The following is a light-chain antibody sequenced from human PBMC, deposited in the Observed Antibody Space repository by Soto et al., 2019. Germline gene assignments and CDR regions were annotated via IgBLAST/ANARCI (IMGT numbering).Light chain of an antibody. CDR3: SAWDDSLNGLDV. CDR2: SND. J-gene: IGLJ1*01. CDR1: SSNIGSSS. Sequence: QSLLTQAPSASGTPGHRVTISCSGSSSNIGSSSVNWYQHLPGTAPKLLIYSNDRRPSGVPERFSGSKSGTSASLAISGLQSEDEADYYCSAWDDSLNGLDVFGTGTKVTVL. V-gene: IGLV1-44*01.